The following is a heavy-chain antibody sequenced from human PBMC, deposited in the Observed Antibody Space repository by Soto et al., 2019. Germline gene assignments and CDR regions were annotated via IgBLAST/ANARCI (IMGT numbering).Heavy chain of an antibody. D-gene: IGHD6-19*01. CDR1: GFTFSSYA. V-gene: IGHV3-23*01. CDR3: AKDIESIAVAGTENYYYYYYGMDV. Sequence: PGGSLRLSCAASGFTFSSYAMSWVRQAPGKGLEWVSAISGSGGSTYYADSVKGRFTISRDNSKNTLYLQMNSLRAEDTAVYYCAKDIESIAVAGTENYYYYYYGMDVWGQGTTVTVSS. CDR2: ISGSGGST. J-gene: IGHJ6*02.